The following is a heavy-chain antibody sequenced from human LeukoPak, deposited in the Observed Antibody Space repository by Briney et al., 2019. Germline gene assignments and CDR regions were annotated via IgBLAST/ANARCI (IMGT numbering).Heavy chain of an antibody. CDR1: GFRFRSHA. Sequence: SGGSLRLSCAASGFRFRSHAMSWVRLAPGKGLEWVSHISESGGGTYYADSVKGRFTISRDNSMNTLFLQMNSLRAEDTAVYYCAKRGYSYDYNYWGQGTLVTVSS. J-gene: IGHJ4*02. CDR2: ISESGGGT. CDR3: AKRGYSYDYNY. D-gene: IGHD5-18*01. V-gene: IGHV3-23*01.